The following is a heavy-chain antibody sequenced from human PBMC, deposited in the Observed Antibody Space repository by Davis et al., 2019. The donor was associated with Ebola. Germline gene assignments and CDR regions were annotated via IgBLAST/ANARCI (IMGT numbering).Heavy chain of an antibody. CDR1: GGSIISSSSY. CDR2: IYHSGST. D-gene: IGHD1-1*01. V-gene: IGHV4-39*07. J-gene: IGHJ3*02. Sequence: SETLSLTCTVSGGSIISSSSYWGWIRQPPGQGLEWIGTIYHSGSTYYNPSLKSRVTISIDTSSNQFSLKLNSVTAADTAVYYCARGRLSGTMYAAFDIWGLGTMVTVSS. CDR3: ARGRLSGTMYAAFDI.